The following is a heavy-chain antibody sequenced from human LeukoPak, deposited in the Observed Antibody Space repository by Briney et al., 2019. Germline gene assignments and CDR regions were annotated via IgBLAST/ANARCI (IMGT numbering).Heavy chain of an antibody. V-gene: IGHV4-34*01. J-gene: IGHJ3*02. Sequence: SETLSLTCAVYGGSFSGYYWSWIRQPPGKGLEWIGEINHSGSTNYNPSLKSRVTISVDTSKNQFSLKLSSVTAADTAVYYCARVSIVVVLRAAAFDIWGQGTMVTVSS. CDR3: ARVSIVVVLRAAAFDI. CDR1: GGSFSGYY. D-gene: IGHD2-2*01. CDR2: INHSGST.